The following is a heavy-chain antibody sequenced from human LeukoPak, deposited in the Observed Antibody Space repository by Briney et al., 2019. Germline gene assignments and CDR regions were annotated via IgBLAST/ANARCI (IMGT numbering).Heavy chain of an antibody. D-gene: IGHD2-2*01. CDR3: ARRRYCSSTSCYDY. CDR2: INLNSGGT. V-gene: IGHV1-2*02. J-gene: IGHJ4*02. CDR1: GYTFTGYY. Sequence: ASVKVSCKASGYTFTGYYMHWVPQAPGQGLEWMGWINLNSGGTNYAQTFQGRVTMTRDTSISTAYIELSRLRPDDTAVYYCARRRYCSSTSCYDYWGQGTLVTVSS.